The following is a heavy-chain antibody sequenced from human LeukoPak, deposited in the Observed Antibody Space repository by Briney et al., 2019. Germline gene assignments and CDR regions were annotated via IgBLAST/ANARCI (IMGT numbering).Heavy chain of an antibody. CDR2: ISAYNGNT. V-gene: IGHV1-18*01. CDR3: AGSFGSGWSPYYFDY. J-gene: IGHJ4*02. CDR1: GYTFTSYG. Sequence: ASVKVSCKASGYTFTSYGISLVRQAPGQGLEWMGWISAYNGNTNYAQKLQGRVTMTTDTSTSTAYMELRSLRSDDTAVYYCAGSFGSGWSPYYFDYWGQGTLVTVSS. D-gene: IGHD6-19*01.